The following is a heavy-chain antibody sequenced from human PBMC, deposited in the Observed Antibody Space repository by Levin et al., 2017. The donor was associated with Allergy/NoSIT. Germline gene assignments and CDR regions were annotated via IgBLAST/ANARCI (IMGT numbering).Heavy chain of an antibody. D-gene: IGHD2-2*01. CDR3: ARNGGVEYCSSSSCFAVRGHDH. V-gene: IGHV3-7*01. CDR1: GFTFSSYW. CDR2: IKQDGSEK. J-gene: IGHJ4*02. Sequence: GGSLRLSCAASGFTFSSYWMSWVRQAPGKGLEWVANIKQDGSEKYYVDSVRGRFTVSRDNTNNSLYLQMNSLRAEDTAVYYCARNGGVEYCSSSSCFAVRGHDHWGQGTLVTVSS.